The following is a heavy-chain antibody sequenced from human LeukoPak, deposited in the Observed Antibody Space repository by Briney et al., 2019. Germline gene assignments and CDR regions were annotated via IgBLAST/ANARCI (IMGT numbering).Heavy chain of an antibody. CDR2: IIPILGIA. D-gene: IGHD1-26*01. Sequence: ASVKVSCKASGGTFSSYAISWVRQAPGQGLEWMGRIIPILGIANYAQKFQGRVTITADKSTSTAYMELSSLRSEDTAVYYCARGAGGSYSARPEYFQHWGQGTLVTVSS. CDR3: ARGAGGSYSARPEYFQH. V-gene: IGHV1-69*04. J-gene: IGHJ1*01. CDR1: GGTFSSYA.